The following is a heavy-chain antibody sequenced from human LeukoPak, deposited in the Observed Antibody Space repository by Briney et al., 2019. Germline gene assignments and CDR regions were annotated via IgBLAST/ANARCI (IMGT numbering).Heavy chain of an antibody. CDR3: ARVRPYSSGWYDFDY. Sequence: WASVTVSCKASGGTFSSYAISWVRQAPGQGLEWMGRIIPILGIANYAQKLQGRVTITADKSTSTAYMELSSLRSEDTAVYYCARVRPYSSGWYDFDYWGQGTLVTVSS. D-gene: IGHD6-19*01. CDR2: IIPILGIA. CDR1: GGTFSSYA. J-gene: IGHJ4*02. V-gene: IGHV1-69*04.